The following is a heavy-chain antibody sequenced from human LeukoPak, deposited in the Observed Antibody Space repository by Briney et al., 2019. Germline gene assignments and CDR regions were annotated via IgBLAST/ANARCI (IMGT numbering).Heavy chain of an antibody. V-gene: IGHV3-30*18. CDR2: ISYDGSNN. Sequence: PGGSLRLSCAASGFTFSSYGMHWVRQAPGKGLEWVAVISYDGSNNYYADSVKGRFTISRDNSKNTLYLQMNSLRAEDTAVYYCAKGIQLWLTFDYWGQGTLVTVSS. J-gene: IGHJ4*02. CDR3: AKGIQLWLTFDY. CDR1: GFTFSSYG. D-gene: IGHD5-18*01.